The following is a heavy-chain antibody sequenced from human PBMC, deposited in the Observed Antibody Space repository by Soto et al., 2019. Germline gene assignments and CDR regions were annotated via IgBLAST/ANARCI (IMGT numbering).Heavy chain of an antibody. Sequence: SVKVSCKASGGTFSSYATSWVRQAPGQGLEWMGGIIPIFGTANYAQKFQGRVTITADESTSAAYMELSSLRSEDTAVYYCARAGCGGDCYFPEIDHLSGRGWFDPWGQGALVTVSS. J-gene: IGHJ5*02. CDR2: IIPIFGTA. CDR1: GGTFSSYA. V-gene: IGHV1-69*13. CDR3: ARAGCGGDCYFPEIDHLSGRGWFDP. D-gene: IGHD2-21*02.